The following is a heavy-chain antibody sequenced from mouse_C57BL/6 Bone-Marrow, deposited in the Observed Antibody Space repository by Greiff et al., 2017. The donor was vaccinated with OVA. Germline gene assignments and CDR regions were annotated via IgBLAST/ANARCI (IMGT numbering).Heavy chain of an antibody. CDR3: ARNYWYYGSSYVDYAMDY. V-gene: IGHV2-2*01. CDR2: IWSGGST. CDR1: GFSLTSYG. J-gene: IGHJ4*01. Sequence: QVQLKESGPGLVQPSQSLSITCTVSGFSLTSYGVHWVRQSPGKGLEWLGVIWSGGSTDYNAAFISRLSISKDNSKSQVFFKMNSLQADDTAIYYGARNYWYYGSSYVDYAMDYWGQGTSVTVSA. D-gene: IGHD1-1*01.